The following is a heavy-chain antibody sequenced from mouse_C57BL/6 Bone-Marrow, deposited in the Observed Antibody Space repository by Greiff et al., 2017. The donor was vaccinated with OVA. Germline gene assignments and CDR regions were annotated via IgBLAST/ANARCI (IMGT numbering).Heavy chain of an antibody. CDR3: ADSSGYDYFDY. D-gene: IGHD3-2*02. Sequence: QVQLQQPGAELVRPGTSVKLSCKASGYTFTSYWMHWVKQRPGQGLEWIGVIDPSDSYTNYNQKFKGKATLTVDTSSSTAYMQLSSLTSEDSAVYYCADSSGYDYFDYWGQGTTLTVSS. CDR1: GYTFTSYW. J-gene: IGHJ2*01. V-gene: IGHV1-59*01. CDR2: IDPSDSYT.